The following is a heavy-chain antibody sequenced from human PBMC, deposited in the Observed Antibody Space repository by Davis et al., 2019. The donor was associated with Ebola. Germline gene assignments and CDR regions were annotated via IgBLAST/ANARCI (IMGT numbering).Heavy chain of an antibody. CDR3: AAPNYYDSSGYYAFDY. V-gene: IGHV1-69*05. D-gene: IGHD3-22*01. Sequence: SVKVSCKASGGTFTSYGISWVRQAPGQGLEWMGGIIPIFGTANYAQKFQGRVTITRDTSASTAYMGLSSLRSEDTAVYYCAAPNYYDSSGYYAFDYWGQGTLVTVSS. CDR1: GGTFTSYG. J-gene: IGHJ4*02. CDR2: IIPIFGTA.